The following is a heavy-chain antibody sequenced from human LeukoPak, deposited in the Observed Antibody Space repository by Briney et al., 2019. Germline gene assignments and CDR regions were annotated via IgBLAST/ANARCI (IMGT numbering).Heavy chain of an antibody. CDR2: IYSGGST. J-gene: IGHJ4*02. CDR1: GFTVSSNY. V-gene: IGHV3-66*01. CDR3: ARDGLFEFSFDY. D-gene: IGHD3-3*01. Sequence: GGSLRLSCAASGFTVSSNYMSWVRQAPGKGLEWVSVIYSGGSTYYADSVKGRFIISRDNSKNTLYLQMNSLRAEDTAVYYCARDGLFEFSFDYWGQGTLVTVSS.